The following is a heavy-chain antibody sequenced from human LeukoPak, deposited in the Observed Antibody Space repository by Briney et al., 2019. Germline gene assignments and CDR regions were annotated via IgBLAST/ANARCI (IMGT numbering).Heavy chain of an antibody. CDR3: AKTYYGSGSYYNPFDC. CDR1: GFTFSSYA. Sequence: PGGSLRLSCAASGFTFSSYAMSWVRQAPGKGLEWVSAISGSGGSTYYADSVKGRFTISRDNSKNTLYLQMNSLRAEDTAVYYCAKTYYGSGSYYNPFDCWGQGTLVTVSS. V-gene: IGHV3-23*01. CDR2: ISGSGGST. J-gene: IGHJ4*02. D-gene: IGHD3-10*01.